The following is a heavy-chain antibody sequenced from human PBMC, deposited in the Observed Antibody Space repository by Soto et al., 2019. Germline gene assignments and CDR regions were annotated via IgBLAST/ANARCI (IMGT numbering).Heavy chain of an antibody. J-gene: IGHJ4*02. Sequence: ASVKVSCKASGYTFTSYGISWVRQAPGQGLEWMGWISAYNGNTNYAQKLQGRVTMTTDTSTSTAYMELSSLRSEDTAVYYCARGGYYYGSGTPALRDYWGQGTLVTVSS. CDR2: ISAYNGNT. V-gene: IGHV1-18*01. CDR1: GYTFTSYG. CDR3: ARGGYYYGSGTPALRDY. D-gene: IGHD3-10*01.